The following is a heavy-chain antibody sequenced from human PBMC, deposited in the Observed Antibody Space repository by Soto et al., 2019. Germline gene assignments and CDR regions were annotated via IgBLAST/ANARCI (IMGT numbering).Heavy chain of an antibody. CDR2: IYSGGVTGAT. V-gene: IGHV3-53*01. D-gene: IGHD3-10*01. CDR3: ARTSGSYHNGFDF. Sequence: GGSLRLSCAASGFIASRHYMSWVRQAPGKGLEWVSLIYSGGVTGATYYADSVKGRFTVSRDNSRNMVYLQMNSLRVEDTAIYYCARTSGSYHNGFDFWGQGTLVTVSS. J-gene: IGHJ4*02. CDR1: GFIASRHY.